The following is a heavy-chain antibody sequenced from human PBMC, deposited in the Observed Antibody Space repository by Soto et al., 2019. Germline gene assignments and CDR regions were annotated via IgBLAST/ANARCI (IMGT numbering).Heavy chain of an antibody. Sequence: QVHLVQSGAEVKKPGASVKVSCKASGYTFTSYGITWVRQAPGQGLEWMGWISAHNGNTDYAQKLQGRVIVTRDTSTSTADMELRRLISDDAAVYYCARGRYGDYGGQGALVTVSS. CDR3: ARGRYGDY. CDR1: GYTFTSYG. D-gene: IGHD1-1*01. J-gene: IGHJ4*02. V-gene: IGHV1-18*01. CDR2: ISAHNGNT.